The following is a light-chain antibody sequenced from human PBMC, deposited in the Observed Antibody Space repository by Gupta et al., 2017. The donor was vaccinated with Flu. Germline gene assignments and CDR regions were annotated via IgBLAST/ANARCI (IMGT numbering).Light chain of an antibody. CDR3: QQLNSYPRT. V-gene: IGKV1-9*01. CDR1: QGISSL. CDR2: GAS. J-gene: IGKJ3*01. Sequence: GDRVTITCRASQGISSLLTWYQQKPGKAPKLLIYGASTLHSGAPSRFSGSGSGTEFTLTISSLQPEDFATYYCQQLNSYPRTFGPGTKVDVK.